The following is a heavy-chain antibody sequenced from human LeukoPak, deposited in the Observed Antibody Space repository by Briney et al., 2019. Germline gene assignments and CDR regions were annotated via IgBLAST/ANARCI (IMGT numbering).Heavy chain of an antibody. CDR3: AREDGEWELRAFDI. J-gene: IGHJ3*02. V-gene: IGHV1-46*01. CDR1: GYIFISYY. D-gene: IGHD1-26*01. Sequence: ASVKVSCKASGYIFISYYMHWVRQAPGQGLEWMGIINPSGGRTSYAQKFQGRGTMTRDKSTSTVYMELRRLRYEDTAVYYCAREDGEWELRAFDIRGQATIVTVSS. CDR2: INPSGGRT.